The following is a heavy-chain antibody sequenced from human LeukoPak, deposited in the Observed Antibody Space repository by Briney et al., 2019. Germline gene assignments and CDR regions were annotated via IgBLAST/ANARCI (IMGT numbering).Heavy chain of an antibody. CDR1: GGTFSNYA. V-gene: IGHV1-69*01. CDR2: IIPIFGTA. Sequence: SVKVSCKASGGTFSNYAISWVRQAPGQGLEWMGGIIPIFGTANYAQEFQGRVTITADESTSTAYMELSSLRSEDTAVYYCARVDGYRAFDIWGQGTMVTVSS. CDR3: ARVDGYRAFDI. J-gene: IGHJ3*02. D-gene: IGHD5-18*01.